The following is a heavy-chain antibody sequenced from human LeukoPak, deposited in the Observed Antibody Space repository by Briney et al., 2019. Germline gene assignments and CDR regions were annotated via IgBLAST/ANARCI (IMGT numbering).Heavy chain of an antibody. V-gene: IGHV1-8*01. D-gene: IGHD3-3*01. Sequence: ASVKVSCKASGYTFTSYDINWVRQATGQGLEWMGWMNPNSGNTGYAQKFQGRVTMTRNTPISTAYMELSSLRSEDTAVYYCARARSTYYDFWSGYYNNYYGMDVWGQGTTVTVSS. CDR1: GYTFTSYD. CDR2: MNPNSGNT. J-gene: IGHJ6*02. CDR3: ARARSTYYDFWSGYYNNYYGMDV.